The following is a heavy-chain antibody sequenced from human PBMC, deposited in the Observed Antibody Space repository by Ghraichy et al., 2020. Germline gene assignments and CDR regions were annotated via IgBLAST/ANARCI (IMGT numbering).Heavy chain of an antibody. V-gene: IGHV1-8*01. J-gene: IGHJ6*02. D-gene: IGHD2-2*01. CDR3: ARGIVPAPYYGMDV. CDR2: MNPNSGNT. CDR1: GYTFTSYD. Sequence: ASVKVSCKASGYTFTSYDINWVRQATGQGLEWMGWMNPNSGNTGYAQKFQGRVTMTRNTSISTAYMELSSLRSEDTAVYYCARGIVPAPYYGMDVWGQGTTVTVSS.